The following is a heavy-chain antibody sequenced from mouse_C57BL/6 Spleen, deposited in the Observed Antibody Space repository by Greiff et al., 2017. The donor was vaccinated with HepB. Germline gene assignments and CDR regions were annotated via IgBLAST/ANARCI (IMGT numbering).Heavy chain of an antibody. J-gene: IGHJ3*01. Sequence: QVHVKHPGAELVKPGASVKLSCKASGYTFTSYWMHWVKQRPGQGLEWIGMIHPNSGSTNYNEKFKSKATLTVDKSSSTAYMQLSSLTSEDSAVYYCATEADYDWFAYWGQGTLVTVSA. CDR2: IHPNSGST. CDR1: GYTFTSYW. D-gene: IGHD2-4*01. V-gene: IGHV1-64*01. CDR3: ATEADYDWFAY.